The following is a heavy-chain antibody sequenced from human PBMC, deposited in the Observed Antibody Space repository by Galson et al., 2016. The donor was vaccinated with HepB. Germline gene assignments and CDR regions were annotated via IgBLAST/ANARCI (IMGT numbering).Heavy chain of an antibody. V-gene: IGHV4-39*01. CDR3: AGGVVIPPYARGSEWFDP. CDR1: GGSINNNAYY. J-gene: IGHJ5*02. D-gene: IGHD2/OR15-2a*01. CDR2: VHYSGSA. Sequence: ETLSLTCTVSGGSINNNAYYWGWIRQPPGKGLEWIGSVHYSGSAYSKPSLKSRVTISVDTSKNQFFLELNSVTAADTALYYCAGGVVIPPYARGSEWFDPWGQGTLVTVSS.